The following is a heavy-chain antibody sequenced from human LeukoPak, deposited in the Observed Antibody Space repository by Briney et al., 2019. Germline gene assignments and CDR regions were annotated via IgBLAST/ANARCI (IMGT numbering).Heavy chain of an antibody. CDR1: GFTFTVHY. Sequence: PGGSLRLSCAASGFTFTVHYMDWVRQAPGKGLEWIGRVTNTPNNYASQYAASVRGRFTISRDDSKSSLFLQMNSLKTEDTAIYYCARDTSTALDYWGQGTLVTVSS. V-gene: IGHV3-72*01. J-gene: IGHJ4*02. D-gene: IGHD5-18*01. CDR3: ARDTSTALDY. CDR2: VTNTPNNYAS.